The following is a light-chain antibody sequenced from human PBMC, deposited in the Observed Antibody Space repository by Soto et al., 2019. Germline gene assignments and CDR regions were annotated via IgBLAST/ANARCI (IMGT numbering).Light chain of an antibody. V-gene: IGKV3-20*01. CDR2: NVS. J-gene: IGKJ1*01. CDR1: QSVSSAY. Sequence: EIVLTQSPGTLSLSPGERATLSCRASQSVSSAYLAWYQQKPGQAPRLLIYNVSRRATGIPDRFSGSGSGTDFTLTVSRLEPEDFAVYYCQQYGASPETFVQGTKVDIK. CDR3: QQYGASPET.